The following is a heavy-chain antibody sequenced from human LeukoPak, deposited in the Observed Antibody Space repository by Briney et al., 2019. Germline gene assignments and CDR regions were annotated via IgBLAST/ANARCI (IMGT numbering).Heavy chain of an antibody. D-gene: IGHD2-15*01. Sequence: SETLSLTCAVYGGSFSGYYWSWIRQPPGKGLEWIGEINHSGSTNYNPSLKSRVTISVDKSKNQFSLKLSSVTAADTAVYYCARDRRSGRATKYFDYWGQGTPVTVSS. CDR3: ARDRRSGRATKYFDY. CDR2: INHSGST. V-gene: IGHV4-34*01. J-gene: IGHJ4*02. CDR1: GGSFSGYY.